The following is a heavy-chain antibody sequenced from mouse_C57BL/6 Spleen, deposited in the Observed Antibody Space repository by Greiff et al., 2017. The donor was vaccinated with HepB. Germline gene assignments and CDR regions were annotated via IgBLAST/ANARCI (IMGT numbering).Heavy chain of an antibody. V-gene: IGHV1-52*01. CDR1: GYTFTSYW. CDR3: ARGQLPWYFDV. D-gene: IGHD1-1*01. Sequence: QVQLQQPGAELVRPGSSVKLSCKASGYTFTSYWMHWVKQRPIQGLEWIGNIDPSDSETHYNQKFKDKATLTVDKSSSTAYMQLSSLTSEDSAVYYCARGQLPWYFDVWGTGTTVTVSS. J-gene: IGHJ1*03. CDR2: IDPSDSET.